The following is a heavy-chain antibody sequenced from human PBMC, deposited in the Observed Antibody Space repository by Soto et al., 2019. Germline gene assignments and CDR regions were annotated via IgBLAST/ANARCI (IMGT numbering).Heavy chain of an antibody. J-gene: IGHJ5*02. CDR3: ARVKGRNIVVVPAAMGIEVWFDP. CDR2: IYYSGST. CDR1: GGSISSGGYY. D-gene: IGHD2-2*01. V-gene: IGHV4-31*02. Sequence: PSETLSLTCTVSGGSISSGGYYWSWIRQHTRKGQEGMGYIYYSGSTYYNPSLKSRVTISVDTSKNQFSLKLSSVTAADTAVYYCARVKGRNIVVVPAAMGIEVWFDPWGQGTLVTVSS.